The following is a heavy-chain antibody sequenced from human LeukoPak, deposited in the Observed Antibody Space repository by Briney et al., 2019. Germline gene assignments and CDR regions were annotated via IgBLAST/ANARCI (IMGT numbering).Heavy chain of an antibody. Sequence: GGSLRLSCAASGFTFSNYAMHWVRHAPGKGLEWVAIISYDGSNKYYADSVRGRFTISRDNSQNTLHLQMNSLRPDDTAIYYCARDHGVMKRRVAYYFDYWGQGTLVAVSS. CDR3: ARDHGVMKRRVAYYFDY. CDR1: GFTFSNYA. CDR2: ISYDGSNK. D-gene: IGHD2-21*01. J-gene: IGHJ4*02. V-gene: IGHV3-30-3*01.